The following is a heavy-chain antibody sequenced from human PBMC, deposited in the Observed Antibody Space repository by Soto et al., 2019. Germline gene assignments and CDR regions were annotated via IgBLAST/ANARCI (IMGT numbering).Heavy chain of an antibody. CDR3: ARREAAGGAPVDY. J-gene: IGHJ4*02. CDR2: IYPSDSDT. V-gene: IGHV5-51*01. D-gene: IGHD6-13*01. Sequence: GESLKISCKGSGYNFINYWIGWVRQMPGKGLEWVGIIYPSDSDTRYSPSFQGQVTISADKSINTAYLQWSSLKTSDTAMYYCARREAAGGAPVDYWSQGTLVTVSS. CDR1: GYNFINYW.